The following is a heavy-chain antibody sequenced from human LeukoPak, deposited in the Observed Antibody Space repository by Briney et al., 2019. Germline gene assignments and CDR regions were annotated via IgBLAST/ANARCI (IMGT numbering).Heavy chain of an antibody. V-gene: IGHV3-74*01. D-gene: IGHD4-17*01. Sequence: GGSLRLSCAASGFTFSIYSMDWVRQAPGKGLVWVSRTNSDGSTTSYADSVKGRFTISRDNAKNTLYLQMNSLRAEDTAVYYCARGGSGAYFDYWGQGTLVTVSS. CDR2: TNSDGSTT. J-gene: IGHJ4*02. CDR3: ARGGSGAYFDY. CDR1: GFTFSIYS.